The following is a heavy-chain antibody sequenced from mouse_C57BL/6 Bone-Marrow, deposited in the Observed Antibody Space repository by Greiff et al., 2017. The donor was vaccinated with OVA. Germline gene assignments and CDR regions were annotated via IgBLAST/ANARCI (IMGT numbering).Heavy chain of an antibody. CDR2: IYPRSGNT. CDR1: GYTFTSYG. D-gene: IGHD1-1*01. V-gene: IGHV1-81*01. Sequence: VQLQQSGAELARPGASVKLSCKASGYTFTSYGISWVKQRTGQGLEWIGEIYPRSGNTYYNEKLKGKATLTADKSSSTAYMELRSLTSEDSAVYFCARRHYYGSSYYFDYWGQGTTLTISS. CDR3: ARRHYYGSSYYFDY. J-gene: IGHJ2*01.